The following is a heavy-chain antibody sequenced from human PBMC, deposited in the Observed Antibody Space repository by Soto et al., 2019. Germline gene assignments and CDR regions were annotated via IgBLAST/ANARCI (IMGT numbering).Heavy chain of an antibody. CDR2: ISYDGSNK. J-gene: IGHJ4*02. V-gene: IGHV3-30*18. CDR3: AKDLATSDFYDSSGYVDS. Sequence: GGSLRLSCAASGFTFSSYGMHWVRQAPGKGLEWVAVISYDGSNKYYADSVKGRFTISRDNSKNTLYLQMNSLRAEDTAVYYCAKDLATSDFYDSSGYVDSWRQGGLVTVS. D-gene: IGHD3-22*01. CDR1: GFTFSSYG.